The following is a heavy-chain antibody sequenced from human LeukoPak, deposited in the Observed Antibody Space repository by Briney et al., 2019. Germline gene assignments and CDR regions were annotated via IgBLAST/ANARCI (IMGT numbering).Heavy chain of an antibody. V-gene: IGHV3-7*01. D-gene: IGHD4-17*01. CDR1: GFTFSDYW. Sequence: PGGSLRLSCTASGFTFSDYWMTWVRQAPGKGPEWVANIKQDGSQRYYVDSVRGRFTISRDDAKSTLFLQMNNLRAEDSALYYCARGPNFGDYVDFLDSWGQGTLVTVSS. CDR2: IKQDGSQR. CDR3: ARGPNFGDYVDFLDS. J-gene: IGHJ4*02.